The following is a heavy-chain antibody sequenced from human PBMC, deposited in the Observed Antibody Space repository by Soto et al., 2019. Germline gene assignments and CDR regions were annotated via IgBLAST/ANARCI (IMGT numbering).Heavy chain of an antibody. J-gene: IGHJ5*02. CDR1: GVSISSSSYY. D-gene: IGHD3-9*01. Sequence: ETLCVTFIVSGVSISSSSYYWGWIRQPPGKGLEWIGSIYYSGSTYYNPSLKSRVTISVDTSKNQFSLKLSSVTAADTAVYYCARGGVLRYFDWFALWGQGTLVT. V-gene: IGHV4-39*01. CDR3: ARGGVLRYFDWFAL. CDR2: IYYSGST.